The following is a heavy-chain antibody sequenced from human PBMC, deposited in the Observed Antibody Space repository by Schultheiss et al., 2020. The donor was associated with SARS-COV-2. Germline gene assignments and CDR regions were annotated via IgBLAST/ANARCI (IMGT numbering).Heavy chain of an antibody. V-gene: IGHV3-53*05. D-gene: IGHD2-2*01. Sequence: GGSLRLSCASSGFTVSSNYMSWVRQAPGKGLEWVSVIYSGGSTYYADSVKGRFTISRDNYKNTLYVQMNRLRAEDTAVYYCATAGIVVPAAMGAFDIWGQGTMVTVSS. CDR1: GFTVSSNY. CDR2: IYSGGST. J-gene: IGHJ3*02. CDR3: ATAGIVVPAAMGAFDI.